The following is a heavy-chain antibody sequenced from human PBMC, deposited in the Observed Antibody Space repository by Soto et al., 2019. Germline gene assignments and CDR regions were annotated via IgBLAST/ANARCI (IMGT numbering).Heavy chain of an antibody. CDR1: GGSISSGDYY. V-gene: IGHV4-30-4*01. D-gene: IGHD3-10*01. CDR3: ARSHMVRGASIEY. CDR2: IYYSGST. J-gene: IGHJ4*02. Sequence: PSETLSLTCTVSGGSISSGDYYWSWIRQPPGKGLEWIGYIYYSGSTYYNPSLKSRVTISVDTSKNQFSLKLSSVTAADTAVYYCARSHMVRGASIEYRGQGTLVTVSS.